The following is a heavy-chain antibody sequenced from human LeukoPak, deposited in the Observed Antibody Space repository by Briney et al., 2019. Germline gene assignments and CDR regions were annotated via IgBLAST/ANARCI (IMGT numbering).Heavy chain of an antibody. CDR2: ISWDGGST. CDR3: AKDSGHYYDSSGSPDY. V-gene: IGHV3-43D*03. D-gene: IGHD3-22*01. Sequence: PGGSLRLSCAASGFTFDDYAMHWVRQAPGKGLEWVSLISWDGGSTYYADSVKGRFTISRDNSKNSLYLQMNSLRAEDTALYYCAKDSGHYYDSSGSPDYWGQGTLVTVSS. J-gene: IGHJ4*02. CDR1: GFTFDDYA.